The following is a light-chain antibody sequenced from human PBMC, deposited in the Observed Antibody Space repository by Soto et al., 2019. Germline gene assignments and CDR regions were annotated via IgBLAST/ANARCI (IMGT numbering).Light chain of an antibody. Sequence: EIVLTQSPGTLSLSPGERATLSCRASQSVSSSYLAWYQQKPGQAPRLLIYGASSRATGIPDRFSGSGSGTDFTLTISRLEPEDFAVYYCQQYAGSPRTFGQGTKADNK. CDR3: QQYAGSPRT. CDR2: GAS. V-gene: IGKV3-20*01. J-gene: IGKJ1*01. CDR1: QSVSSSY.